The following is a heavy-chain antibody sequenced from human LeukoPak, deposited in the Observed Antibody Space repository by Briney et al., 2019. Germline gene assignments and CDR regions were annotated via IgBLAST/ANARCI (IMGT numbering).Heavy chain of an antibody. D-gene: IGHD4-23*01. CDR3: ARAPWTTVVTPLNDY. J-gene: IGHJ4*02. Sequence: ASVKVSCKASGYTFTSYGISWVRQVPGQGLEWMGWISAYNGNTNYAQKLQGRVTMTTDTSTSTAYMELRSLRSDDTAVYYCARAPWTTVVTPLNDYWGQGTLVTVSS. CDR1: GYTFTSYG. CDR2: ISAYNGNT. V-gene: IGHV1-18*01.